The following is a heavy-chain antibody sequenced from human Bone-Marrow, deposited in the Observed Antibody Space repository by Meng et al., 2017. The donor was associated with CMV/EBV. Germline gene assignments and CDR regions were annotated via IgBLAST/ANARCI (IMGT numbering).Heavy chain of an antibody. CDR2: IYSGGST. CDR1: GFTVSSNY. Sequence: GGSLRLSCAASGFTVSSNYMSWVRQAPGKGLEWVSVIYSGGSTYYADSVKGRFTISRDNSKNTLYLQMNSLRAEDTAVYYCAKDSLYSGSYYNWFDPWGQGTLVTVSS. D-gene: IGHD1-26*01. CDR3: AKDSLYSGSYYNWFDP. J-gene: IGHJ5*02. V-gene: IGHV3-53*01.